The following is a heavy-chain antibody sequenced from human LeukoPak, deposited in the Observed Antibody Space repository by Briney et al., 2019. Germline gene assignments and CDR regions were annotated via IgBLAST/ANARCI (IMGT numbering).Heavy chain of an antibody. V-gene: IGHV1-69*13. CDR2: IIPIFGTA. Sequence: SVKVSCKASGGTFSSYAISWVRQAPGQGLEWMGGIIPIFGTANNAQKFQGRVTITADESTSTAYMELSSLRSEDTAVYYCATFRAHNYDFWSGYLDYWGQGTLVTVSS. CDR1: GGTFSSYA. D-gene: IGHD3-3*01. J-gene: IGHJ4*02. CDR3: ATFRAHNYDFWSGYLDY.